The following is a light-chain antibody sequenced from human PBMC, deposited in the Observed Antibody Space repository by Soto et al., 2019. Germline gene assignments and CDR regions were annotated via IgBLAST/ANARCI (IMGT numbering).Light chain of an antibody. CDR2: AAS. CDR1: QGLSSY. J-gene: IGKJ4*01. CDR3: QQVNNYPLI. V-gene: IGKV1-9*01. Sequence: DIQMTPSPSTLSASVGDRVTITCRASQGLSSYLALYQHNPGKAPKLLIYAASTLQSGVPSRFSGSGSETDFTLTISSLPPDDFANYYCQQVNNYPLIFGGGTKV.